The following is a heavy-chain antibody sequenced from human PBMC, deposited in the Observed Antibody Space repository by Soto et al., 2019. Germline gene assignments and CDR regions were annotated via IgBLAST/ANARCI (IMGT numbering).Heavy chain of an antibody. Sequence: GGSLRLSCAASGFTFKNNGMHWVRQAPVKGLEWVAIISYHGNNQFYADSVKGRFTISRDNSNNTLYLEMNSLRPEDTAVYYCAKDLALGFWSGNYYFDPWGQGTLVTVS. CDR2: ISYHGNNQ. D-gene: IGHD3-3*01. J-gene: IGHJ4*02. CDR1: GFTFKNNG. CDR3: AKDLALGFWSGNYYFDP. V-gene: IGHV3-30*18.